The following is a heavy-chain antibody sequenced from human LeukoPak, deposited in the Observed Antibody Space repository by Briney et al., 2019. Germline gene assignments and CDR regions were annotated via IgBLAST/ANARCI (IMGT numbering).Heavy chain of an antibody. Sequence: GGSLRLSCVVSGFTFKNYAMSWVRQAPGKGLEWVSVIYSGGSTYYADSVKGRFTISRDKSKNTVYLQMNSLRFEDTAMYYCARNWFDPWGQGTLVTVSS. CDR2: IYSGGST. V-gene: IGHV3-53*05. CDR3: ARNWFDP. J-gene: IGHJ5*02. CDR1: GFTFKNYA.